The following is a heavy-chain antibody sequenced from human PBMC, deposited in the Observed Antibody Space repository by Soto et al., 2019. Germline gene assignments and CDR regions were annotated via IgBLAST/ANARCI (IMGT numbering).Heavy chain of an antibody. D-gene: IGHD3-16*01. CDR1: GFTFSSYA. CDR3: ARVLGRYYYYYMDV. J-gene: IGHJ6*03. Sequence: PGGSLRLSCAASGFTFSSYAMSWVRQAPGKGLEWVSAFGGSSDSTYYAESAKGRFTISRDNSKNTLYLRMNSLRAEDTAVYYCARVLGRYYYYYMDVWGKGTTVTVSS. CDR2: FGGSSDST. V-gene: IGHV3-23*01.